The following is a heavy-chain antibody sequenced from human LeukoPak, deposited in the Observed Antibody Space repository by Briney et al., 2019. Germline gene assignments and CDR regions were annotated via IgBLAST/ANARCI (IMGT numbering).Heavy chain of an antibody. CDR2: ISPGGGTT. CDR1: GFAFGSEA. Sequence: PGGSLRLSCAVSGFAFGSEAMSWVRQSPARGLEWVASISPGGGTTYYADYVKGRFTISRDNSKNSLFVQMNSLRAEDTAVYFCAKSRSGSANWTLQRFDNWGQGTLVTVSS. CDR3: AKSRSGSANWTLQRFDN. V-gene: IGHV3-23*01. J-gene: IGHJ5*02. D-gene: IGHD1-1*01.